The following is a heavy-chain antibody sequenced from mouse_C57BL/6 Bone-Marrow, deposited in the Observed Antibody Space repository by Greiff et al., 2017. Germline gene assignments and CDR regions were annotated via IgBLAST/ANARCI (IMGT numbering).Heavy chain of an antibody. J-gene: IGHJ1*03. V-gene: IGHV1-58*01. D-gene: IGHD1-1*01. CDR3: ASTITTVVATDYWYFDV. CDR2: IYIGNGYT. Sequence: EVQLQQSGAELVRPGSSVKMSCKTSGYTFTSYGINWVKQRPGQGLEWIGYIYIGNGYTEYNEKFKGKATLTSDTSSSTAYMQLSSLTSEDSAIYFCASTITTVVATDYWYFDVWGTGTTVTVSS. CDR1: GYTFTSYG.